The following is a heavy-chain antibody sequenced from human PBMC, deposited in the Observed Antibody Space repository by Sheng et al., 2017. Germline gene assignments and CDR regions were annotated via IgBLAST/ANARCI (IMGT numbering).Heavy chain of an antibody. D-gene: IGHD3-3*01. V-gene: IGHV4-38-2*01. CDR3: ARNDFWSGFL. CDR1: GYSISSGYY. Sequence: QVQLQESGPGLVKPSETLSLTCAVSGYSISSGYYWGWIRQPPGKGLEWIGSIYHSGSTYYNPSLKSRVTISVDTSKNQFSLKLSSVTAADTAVYYCARNDFWSGFLWGQGTLVTVSS. J-gene: IGHJ4*02. CDR2: IYHSGST.